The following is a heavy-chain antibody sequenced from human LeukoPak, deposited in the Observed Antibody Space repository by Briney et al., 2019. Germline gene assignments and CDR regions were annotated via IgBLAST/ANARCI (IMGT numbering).Heavy chain of an antibody. CDR3: ARGQIVVVPPQLNVDY. V-gene: IGHV1-46*01. Sequence: ASVKVSCKASGYTFTSYDINWVRQATGQGLEWMGIINPSGGSTSYAQKFQGRVTMTRDTSTSTVYMELSSLRSEDTAVYYCARGQIVVVPPQLNVDYWGQGTLVTVSS. D-gene: IGHD2-2*01. CDR1: GYTFTSYD. CDR2: INPSGGST. J-gene: IGHJ4*02.